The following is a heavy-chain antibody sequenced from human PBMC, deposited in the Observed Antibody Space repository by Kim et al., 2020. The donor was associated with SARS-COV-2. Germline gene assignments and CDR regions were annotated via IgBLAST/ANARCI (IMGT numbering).Heavy chain of an antibody. CDR1: GVSITSGTW. V-gene: IGHV4-4*02. CDR2: ISHSGNT. Sequence: SETLSLTCGVSGVSITSGTWWSWVRQPPGKGLEWIGEISHSGNTNYNPSLRSRVTISVDKSKNQFSLSLNSVTAADTAVYYCARLDFDSGGYYWFDPWGQGTLVTVSS. J-gene: IGHJ5*02. D-gene: IGHD1-26*01. CDR3: ARLDFDSGGYYWFDP.